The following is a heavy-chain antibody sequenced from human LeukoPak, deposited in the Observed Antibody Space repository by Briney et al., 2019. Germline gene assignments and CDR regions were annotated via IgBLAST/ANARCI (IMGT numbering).Heavy chain of an antibody. Sequence: GGSLRLSCAASGFAFSNAWMSWVRQAPGKGLEWVGRIKSKTDGGTTGYAAPVKGRFTISRDDSKNTLYLQMNSLKTEDTAVYYCTSVAAAGQIDYWGQGTLVTVSS. CDR1: GFAFSNAW. V-gene: IGHV3-15*01. D-gene: IGHD6-13*01. CDR3: TSVAAAGQIDY. CDR2: IKSKTDGGTT. J-gene: IGHJ4*02.